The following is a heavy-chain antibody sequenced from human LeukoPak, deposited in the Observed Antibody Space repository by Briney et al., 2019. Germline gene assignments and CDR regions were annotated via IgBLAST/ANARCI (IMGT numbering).Heavy chain of an antibody. J-gene: IGHJ4*02. V-gene: IGHV4-39*01. D-gene: IGHD7-27*01. CDR1: GGSISSCSYY. CDR2: IYYSGST. Sequence: PSETLSLTCTVSGGSISSCSYYWGWIRQPPGKGLEWIGSIYYSGSTYYNPSLKSRVTISVDTSKNQFSLKLSSVTAADTAVYYCARLPNWGYYFDYWGQGTLVTVSS. CDR3: ARLPNWGYYFDY.